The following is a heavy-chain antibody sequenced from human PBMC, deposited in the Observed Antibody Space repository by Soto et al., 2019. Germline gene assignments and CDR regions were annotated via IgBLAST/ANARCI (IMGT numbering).Heavy chain of an antibody. CDR3: ARTTVTKSRDY. CDR1: GFTFSAYA. Sequence: EVPLLESGGGLVQPGGSLRLSCAASGFTFSAYAMSWVRQAPGKGLEYVSSLTDNGGSTYYADSVRGRFTISRDNSKNTLYLQMNSLRVEDTAVYYCARTTVTKSRDYWGQGTLVTVSS. J-gene: IGHJ4*02. D-gene: IGHD4-17*01. V-gene: IGHV3-23*01. CDR2: LTDNGGST.